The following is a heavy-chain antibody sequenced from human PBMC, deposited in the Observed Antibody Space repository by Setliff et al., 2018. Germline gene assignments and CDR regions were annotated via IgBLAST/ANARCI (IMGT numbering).Heavy chain of an antibody. J-gene: IGHJ5*02. V-gene: IGHV4-59*08. CDR3: ARQAHDLKGGTTLFYWFDP. CDR1: GGSIRNYY. D-gene: IGHD1-26*01. Sequence: SETLSLTCTVSGGSIRNYYWSWIRQPPGKGLEWIGYVYYTGSTNYNPSLKSRVTISVDPSKNQVSLKLSSATAADTAVYYCARQAHDLKGGTTLFYWFDPWGQGTLVTVSS. CDR2: VYYTGST.